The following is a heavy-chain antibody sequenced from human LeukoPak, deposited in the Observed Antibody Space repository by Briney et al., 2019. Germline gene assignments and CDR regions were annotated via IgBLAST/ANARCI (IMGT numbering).Heavy chain of an antibody. CDR2: IDWDDDK. D-gene: IGHD3-22*01. CDR3: ARKSGDSSGYYFDY. V-gene: IGHV2-70*11. J-gene: IGHJ4*02. CDR1: GFSLSTSGMC. Sequence: SGPALVKPTQTLTLTCTFSGFSLSTSGMCVSWIRQPPGKALEWLARIDWDDDKYYSTPLKTRLTISKDTSKNQVVLTMTNMDPVDTATYYCARKSGDSSGYYFDYWGQGTLVTVSS.